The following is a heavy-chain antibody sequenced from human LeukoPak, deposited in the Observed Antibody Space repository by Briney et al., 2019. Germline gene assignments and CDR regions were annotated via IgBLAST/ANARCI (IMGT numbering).Heavy chain of an antibody. V-gene: IGHV5-51*04. CDR2: IYPGDSRT. J-gene: IGHJ5*02. D-gene: IGHD2-2*01. Sequence: GESLNISCKGVGYSFTSYWIGWVRQMPGKGMEWMGVIYPGDSRTRYNPSFQGQVTISVDKPISTAYLQWVSLKASDTAMYYCACRDLTSTWSYPWGQGTLVTVSS. CDR1: GYSFTSYW. CDR3: ACRDLTSTWSYP.